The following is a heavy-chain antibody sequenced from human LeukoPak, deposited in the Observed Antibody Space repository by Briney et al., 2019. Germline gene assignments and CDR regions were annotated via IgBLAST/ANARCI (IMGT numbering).Heavy chain of an antibody. CDR2: IYDTGPT. J-gene: IGHJ5*02. CDR1: GDSIKRNY. V-gene: IGHV4-4*07. D-gene: IGHD3-9*01. Sequence: SDTLSLTCTVSGDSIKRNYWSWIRQPAGKGLEWIGRIYDTGPTDYNPSLKSQVTMSADASRNQVSLELRSVTGADTAVYYCARQDSRLGFDPWGQGTLVTVSS. CDR3: ARQDSRLGFDP.